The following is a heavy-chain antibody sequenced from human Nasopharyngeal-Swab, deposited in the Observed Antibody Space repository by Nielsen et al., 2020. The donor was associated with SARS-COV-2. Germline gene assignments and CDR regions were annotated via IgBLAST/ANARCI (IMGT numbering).Heavy chain of an antibody. Sequence: SETLSLTCTVSGGSISSGSHYWTWIRQHPGEGLEWIGYISFNGDTHYNSSLKGRLTMSVDMSKNQFSLRLNPVTAADTAVYYCASQHVMTYYFDNWGQGNLVTVSS. CDR3: ASQHVMTYYFDN. V-gene: IGHV4-31*03. D-gene: IGHD2-21*01. CDR2: ISFNGDT. CDR1: GGSISSGSHY. J-gene: IGHJ4*02.